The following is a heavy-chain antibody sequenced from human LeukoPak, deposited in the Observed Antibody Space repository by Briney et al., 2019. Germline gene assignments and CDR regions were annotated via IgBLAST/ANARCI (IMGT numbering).Heavy chain of an antibody. CDR1: GFIVSSHY. D-gene: IGHD6-13*01. CDR3: ASSIAAAGTGGGY. CDR2: IYIGDTT. J-gene: IGHJ4*02. Sequence: GGSLRLSCAASGFIVSSHYMSWVRQAPGKGLEWVSVIYIGDTTYYADSVKGRFTISRHSSKNTLYLQMNSLRADDTAVYYCASSIAAAGTGGGYWGQGTLVTVSS. V-gene: IGHV3-53*04.